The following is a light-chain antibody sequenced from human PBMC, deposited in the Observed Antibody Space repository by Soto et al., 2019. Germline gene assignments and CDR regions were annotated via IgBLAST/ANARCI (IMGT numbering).Light chain of an antibody. J-gene: IGLJ3*02. CDR3: SSFTSSNTWV. V-gene: IGLV2-18*02. CDR2: EVS. Sequence: QSALTQPPSVSGSPGQSITISCTGASGDVDPYNRVSWYQQPPGTAPKLMIYEVSYRPSGVPDRFSGSKSGNTDSLTISGLQTEDEADYYCSSFTSSNTWVFGGGTKLTVL. CDR1: SGDVDPYNR.